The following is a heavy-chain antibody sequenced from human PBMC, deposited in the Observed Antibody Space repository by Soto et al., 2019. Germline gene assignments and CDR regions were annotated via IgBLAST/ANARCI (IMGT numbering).Heavy chain of an antibody. V-gene: IGHV4-59*01. CDR1: GGSISSYY. CDR2: IYYSGST. D-gene: IGHD3-16*01. CDR3: ARAWGRVFDY. Sequence: QVQLQESGPGLVKPSETLSLTCTVSGGSISSYYWSWIRQPPGKGLEWIGYIYYSGSTNYNPSLKRRVTISVDASKNQFSLKLSSVTAADAAVDYCARAWGRVFDYWGQGTLVTVSS. J-gene: IGHJ4*02.